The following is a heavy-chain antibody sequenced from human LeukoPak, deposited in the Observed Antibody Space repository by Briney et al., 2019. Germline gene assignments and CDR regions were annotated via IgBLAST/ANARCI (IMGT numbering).Heavy chain of an antibody. V-gene: IGHV4-34*01. CDR2: INHSGST. Sequence: PSETLSLTCAVYGGSFSGYYWSWIRQPPGKGLEWIGEINHSGSTNYNPSLKSRVTISVDTSKNQFSLKLSSVTAADTAVYYCARRGYSSSFPVPHFDYWGQGTLVTVSS. J-gene: IGHJ4*02. CDR3: ARRGYSSSFPVPHFDY. D-gene: IGHD6-6*01. CDR1: GGSFSGYY.